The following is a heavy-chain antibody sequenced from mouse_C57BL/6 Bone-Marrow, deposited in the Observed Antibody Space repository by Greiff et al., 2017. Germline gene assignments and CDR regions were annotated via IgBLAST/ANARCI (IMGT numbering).Heavy chain of an antibody. J-gene: IGHJ1*03. CDR2: IDPSVSYT. V-gene: IGHV1-69*01. CDR3: AREGTTVDWYVDV. Sequence: QVQLQQPGAELVMPGASVKLSCKASGYTFTSYWMHWVKQRPGQGLEWIGEIDPSVSYTNYNQKFKGKSTLTVDKSSSTAYMQLSSLTSEDSAVYYWAREGTTVDWYVDVWGTGTTVTVSA. CDR1: GYTFTSYW. D-gene: IGHD1-1*01.